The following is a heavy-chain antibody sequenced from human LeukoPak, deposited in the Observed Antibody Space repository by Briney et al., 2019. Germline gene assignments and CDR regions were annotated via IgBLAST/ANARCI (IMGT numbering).Heavy chain of an antibody. CDR2: ISAYNGNT. Sequence: ASVKVSCKASGGTFSNYAISWVRQAPGQGLEWMGWISAYNGNTNYAQKLQGRVTMTRDTSISTAYMELSRLRSDDTAVYYCARDWGTDDYGGESPNWYYYYYMDVWGKGTTVTVSS. CDR1: GGTFSNYA. V-gene: IGHV1-18*01. D-gene: IGHD4-23*01. J-gene: IGHJ6*03. CDR3: ARDWGTDDYGGESPNWYYYYYMDV.